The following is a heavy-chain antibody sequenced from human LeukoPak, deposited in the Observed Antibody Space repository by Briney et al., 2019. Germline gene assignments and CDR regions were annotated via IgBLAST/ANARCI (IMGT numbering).Heavy chain of an antibody. J-gene: IGHJ4*02. CDR1: GGSFSGYY. Sequence: SETLSLTCAVYGGSFSGYYWSWIRQSPGKGLEWIGEINHSGSTNYNPSLKSRVTISVDTSKNQFSLKLSSVTAADTAVYYCARPDILTGYYFDYWGQGTLVTVSS. CDR3: ARPDILTGYYFDY. V-gene: IGHV4-34*01. CDR2: INHSGST. D-gene: IGHD3-9*01.